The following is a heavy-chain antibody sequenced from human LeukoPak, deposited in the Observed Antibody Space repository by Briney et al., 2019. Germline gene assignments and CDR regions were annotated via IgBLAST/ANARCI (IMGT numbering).Heavy chain of an antibody. Sequence: GGSLRLSCAASGFTFSNYGMSWVRQAPGKGLEWVSGISGSGGSTYYADSVKGRFTIPRDNSKNTLYLQMNSLRAEDTAVYYCAKGYCSSISCCTGYNWFDPWGQGTLVTVSS. CDR2: ISGSGGST. V-gene: IGHV3-23*01. CDR1: GFTFSNYG. J-gene: IGHJ5*02. CDR3: AKGYCSSISCCTGYNWFDP. D-gene: IGHD2-2*01.